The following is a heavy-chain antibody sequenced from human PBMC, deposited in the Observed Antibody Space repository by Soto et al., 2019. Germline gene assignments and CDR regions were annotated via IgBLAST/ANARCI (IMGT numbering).Heavy chain of an antibody. Sequence: SETLSLTCPVSGGNISSNYWSWIRQPPGKGLEWLGYVSHSGSTNYNPSLKSRVTISRDRSKNQLSLKLTSVTAADTAVYYCARDYLRALDYWGHGTLVTVSS. CDR2: VSHSGST. V-gene: IGHV4-59*01. CDR1: GGNISSNY. D-gene: IGHD3-10*01. CDR3: ARDYLRALDY. J-gene: IGHJ4*01.